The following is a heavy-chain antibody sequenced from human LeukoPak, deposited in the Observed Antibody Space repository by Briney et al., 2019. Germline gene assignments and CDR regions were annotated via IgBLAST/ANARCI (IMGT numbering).Heavy chain of an antibody. CDR2: IYHSGST. CDR3: ARPSYDILTGSSFDAFDI. V-gene: IGHV4-4*02. J-gene: IGHJ3*02. Sequence: PSGTLSLTCAVSGGSISSSNWWSWVRQPPGKGLEWIGEIYHSGSTNYNPSLKSRVTISVDTSKNQFSLKLSSVTAADTAMYYCARPSYDILTGSSFDAFDIWGQGTMVTVSS. CDR1: GGSISSSNW. D-gene: IGHD3-9*01.